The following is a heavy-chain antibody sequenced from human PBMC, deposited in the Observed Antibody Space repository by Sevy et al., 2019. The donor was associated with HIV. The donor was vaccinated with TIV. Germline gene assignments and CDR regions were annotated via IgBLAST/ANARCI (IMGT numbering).Heavy chain of an antibody. V-gene: IGHV3-23*01. CDR2: ITGGGGST. CDR3: AKGNYETGTQYFDY. CDR1: GFTFNNYG. D-gene: IGHD3-22*01. Sequence: GGSLRLSCAASGFTFNNYGMFWVRQAPEEGLEWVSGITGGGGSTYYAASVKVRFTVSRDSSRNTLYLQMNSLRVEDTAVYYCAKGNYETGTQYFDYWGQGILVTVSS. J-gene: IGHJ4*02.